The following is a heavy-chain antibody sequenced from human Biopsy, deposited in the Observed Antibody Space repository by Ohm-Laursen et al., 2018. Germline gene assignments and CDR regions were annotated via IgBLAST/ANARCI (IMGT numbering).Heavy chain of an antibody. CDR3: AREGAFGDTDTYYGLDV. D-gene: IGHD3-16*01. J-gene: IGHJ6*02. V-gene: IGHV1-8*01. CDR2: MNPNSGNT. CDR1: GYTFNTYD. Sequence: ASVKVSCKASGYTFNTYDINWVRQAAGQGPEWMGWMNPNSGNTGFAQKFQGRITMTRSTSITTAYMELTNLRSEDTAVYYCAREGAFGDTDTYYGLDVWGLGTTVTVSS.